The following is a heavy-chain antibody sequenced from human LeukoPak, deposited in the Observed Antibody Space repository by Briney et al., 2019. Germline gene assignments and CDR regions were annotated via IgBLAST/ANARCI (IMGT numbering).Heavy chain of an antibody. V-gene: IGHV3-74*01. CDR1: GFTFSSYW. CDR3: ASASSHRIAAGGDY. Sequence: GGSLRLSCTASGFTFSSYWMHWVRQAPGKGLVWVSRINSDGSSRNYADSVKGRFTIPRDNAKNTVYLQMNSLRAEDTAVYYCASASSHRIAAGGDYWGQGTLVTVSS. J-gene: IGHJ4*02. CDR2: INSDGSSR. D-gene: IGHD6-13*01.